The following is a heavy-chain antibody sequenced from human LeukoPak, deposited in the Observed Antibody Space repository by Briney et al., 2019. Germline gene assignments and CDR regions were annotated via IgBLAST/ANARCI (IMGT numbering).Heavy chain of an antibody. Sequence: GGSLRLSCAASGFTFSSYSMNWVRQAPGKGLEWVSYISSSSSTIYYADSVKGRFTISRDNAKNSLYLQMNSLRAEDTAVYYCAREGYSSSWPFDYWGQGTLVTVSS. V-gene: IGHV3-48*04. CDR2: ISSSSSTI. D-gene: IGHD6-13*01. J-gene: IGHJ4*02. CDR3: AREGYSSSWPFDY. CDR1: GFTFSSYS.